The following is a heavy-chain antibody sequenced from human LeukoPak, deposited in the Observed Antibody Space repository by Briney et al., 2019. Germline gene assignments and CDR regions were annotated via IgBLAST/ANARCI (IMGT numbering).Heavy chain of an antibody. J-gene: IGHJ4*02. CDR3: ARSERGYSYGLFDY. CDR2: ISSSSSYI. D-gene: IGHD5-18*01. CDR1: GFTFSSYS. Sequence: GGSLRLSCAASGFTFSSYSMNWVRQAPGKGLEWVSSISSSSSYIYYADSVKGRFTISRDNAKNSLYLQMNSLRAEDTAVYYCARSERGYSYGLFDYWGQGTLVTVSS. V-gene: IGHV3-21*01.